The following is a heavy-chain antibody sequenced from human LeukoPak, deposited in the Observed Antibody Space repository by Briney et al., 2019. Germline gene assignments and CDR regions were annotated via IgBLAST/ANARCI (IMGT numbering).Heavy chain of an antibody. Sequence: SETLSLTCTVSGGSISSYYWSWIRQPPGKGLEWIGYIYYSGSTNYNPSLKSRVTIYADTSKNQFSLKLSSVTAADTAVYYCARTGPDTAMVHFDYWGQGTLVTVSS. CDR1: GGSISSYY. J-gene: IGHJ4*02. CDR3: ARTGPDTAMVHFDY. D-gene: IGHD5-18*01. V-gene: IGHV4-59*08. CDR2: IYYSGST.